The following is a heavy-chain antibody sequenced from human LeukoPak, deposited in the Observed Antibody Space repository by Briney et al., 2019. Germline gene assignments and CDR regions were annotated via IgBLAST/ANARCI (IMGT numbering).Heavy chain of an antibody. V-gene: IGHV1-3*01. CDR1: GYTFTSYA. CDR3: ARDLDTASIHYYYYGMDV. Sequence: ASVKVSCKASGYTFTSYAMHWVRQAPGQRLEWMGWINAGNGNTKYSQKFQGRVTITRDTSASTAYIELSSLRSEDTAVYYCARDLDTASIHYYYYGMDVWGQGTTVTVSS. D-gene: IGHD5-18*01. J-gene: IGHJ6*02. CDR2: INAGNGNT.